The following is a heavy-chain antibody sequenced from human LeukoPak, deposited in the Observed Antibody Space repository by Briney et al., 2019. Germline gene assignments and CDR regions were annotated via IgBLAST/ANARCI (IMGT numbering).Heavy chain of an antibody. D-gene: IGHD5-18*01. CDR1: GFTFSSYE. V-gene: IGHV3-48*03. J-gene: IGHJ4*02. Sequence: GGALRLSCAASGFTFSSYEMNWVRQAPGKGLEWGSYISSSGSTIYYADSVKGRFTISRDNSKNTLYLQMNSLRAEDTAVYYCARDLGVGYSYGLNYWGQGTLVTVSS. CDR3: ARDLGVGYSYGLNY. CDR2: ISSSGSTI.